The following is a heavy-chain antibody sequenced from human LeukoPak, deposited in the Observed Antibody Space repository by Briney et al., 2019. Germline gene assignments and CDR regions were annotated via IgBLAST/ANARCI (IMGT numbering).Heavy chain of an antibody. CDR1: GFTFSSYS. Sequence: HPGGSLRLSCAASGFTFSSYSMNWVRQAPGQGMEWVSYISSSGSTIYYADSVKGRFTISRDNAKNSLYLQMTSLRAEDTAVYYCARTRGSSGYWRFDYWGQGTLVTVSS. D-gene: IGHD3-22*01. CDR3: ARTRGSSGYWRFDY. V-gene: IGHV3-48*04. CDR2: ISSSGSTI. J-gene: IGHJ4*02.